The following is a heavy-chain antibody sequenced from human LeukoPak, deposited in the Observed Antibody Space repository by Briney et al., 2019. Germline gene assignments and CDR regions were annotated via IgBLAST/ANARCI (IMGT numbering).Heavy chain of an antibody. CDR1: GGPITGSY. CDR3: ARGSGYSYNEYFFDN. D-gene: IGHD5-18*01. J-gene: IGHJ4*02. V-gene: IGHV4-59*01. Sequence: SETLSLTCTVSGGPITGSYWSWIRQPPGKGLEWIGYIYYSGTTYYNPSLKSRVSISVDTSKNQFSLKLSSVAAADTALYYCARGSGYSYNEYFFDNWGQGTLVTVSS. CDR2: IYYSGTT.